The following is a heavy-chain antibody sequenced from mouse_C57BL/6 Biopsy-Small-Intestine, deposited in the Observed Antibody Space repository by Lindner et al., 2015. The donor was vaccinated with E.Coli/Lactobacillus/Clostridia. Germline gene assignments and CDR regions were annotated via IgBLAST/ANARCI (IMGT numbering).Heavy chain of an antibody. Sequence: VQLQESGAELMKPGASVKLSCKATGYTFTGYWIDWVKQRPGHGLEWIGEILPGSSSTNCNEKFKDNATFTADTSSNTAYMQLSSLTTEDSAIYYCARSLNYGSNYDYAMDYWGQGTSVTVSS. CDR3: ARSLNYGSNYDYAMDY. V-gene: IGHV1-9*01. CDR1: GYTFTGYW. D-gene: IGHD1-1*01. CDR2: ILPGSSST. J-gene: IGHJ4*01.